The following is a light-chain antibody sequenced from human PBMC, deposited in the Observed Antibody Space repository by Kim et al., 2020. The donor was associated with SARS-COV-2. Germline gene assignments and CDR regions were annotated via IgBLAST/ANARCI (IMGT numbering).Light chain of an antibody. J-gene: IGKJ2*03. Sequence: RATISCKASQSVLFSSKNKTYLAWYQQKPGQPPKLLIYWASTRESGVPDRFSGSGSGTDFTLTISSLQAEDVAVYYCQKYYSTPYSFGQGTKLEI. CDR3: QKYYSTPYS. CDR1: QSVLFSSKNKTY. V-gene: IGKV4-1*01. CDR2: WAS.